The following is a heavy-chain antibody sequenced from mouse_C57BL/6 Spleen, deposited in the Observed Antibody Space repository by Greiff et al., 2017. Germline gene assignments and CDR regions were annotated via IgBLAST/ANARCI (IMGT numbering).Heavy chain of an antibody. Sequence: VQLQQPGAELVKPGASVQMSCKASGYTFTSYWITWVKQRPGQGLEWIGDIYPGSGSTNYNEKFKSKATLTVDTSSSTAYMQLSSLTSEDSAVYYCAREGRLITTDYAMDYWGQGTSVTVSS. CDR1: GYTFTSYW. J-gene: IGHJ4*01. V-gene: IGHV1-55*01. D-gene: IGHD1-1*01. CDR3: AREGRLITTDYAMDY. CDR2: IYPGSGST.